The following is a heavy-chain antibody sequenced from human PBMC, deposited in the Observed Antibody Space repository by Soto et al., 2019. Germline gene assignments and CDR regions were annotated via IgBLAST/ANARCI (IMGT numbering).Heavy chain of an antibody. CDR3: ARESAPLTYYFDY. CDR1: GFTFSSYG. V-gene: IGHV3-30*03. CDR2: ISYDGSNK. J-gene: IGHJ4*02. Sequence: GGSLRLSCAASGFTFSSYGMHWVRQAPGKGLEWVAVISYDGSNKYYADSVKGRFTISRDNSKNTLYLQLNSLRDEDTAVYSCARESAPLTYYFDYCGQGTLVTVSS.